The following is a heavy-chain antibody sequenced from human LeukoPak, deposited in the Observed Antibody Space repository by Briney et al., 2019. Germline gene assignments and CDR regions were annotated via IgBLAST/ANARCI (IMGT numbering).Heavy chain of an antibody. V-gene: IGHV1-46*01. CDR1: GGTFSSYA. D-gene: IGHD3-16*01. Sequence: ASVKVSCKASGGTFSSYAISWVRQAPGQGLEWMGIINPSGGSTSYAQKFQGRVTMTRDTSTSTVYMELSSLRSEDTAVYYRARVNIRMKGLDYWGQGTLVTVPS. CDR3: ARVNIRMKGLDY. CDR2: INPSGGST. J-gene: IGHJ4*02.